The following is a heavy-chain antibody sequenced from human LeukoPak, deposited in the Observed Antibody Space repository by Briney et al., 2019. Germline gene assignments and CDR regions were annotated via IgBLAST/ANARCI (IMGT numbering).Heavy chain of an antibody. D-gene: IGHD1-26*01. CDR3: AVFIVGADPGYFDY. J-gene: IGHJ4*02. Sequence: ASVKVSCKASGGTFSSYAISWVRQAPGQGLEWMGGIIPIFGTANYAQKFQGRVTITTDESTSTAYMELSSLRSEDTAVYYCAVFIVGADPGYFDYWGQGALVTVSS. CDR1: GGTFSSYA. CDR2: IIPIFGTA. V-gene: IGHV1-69*05.